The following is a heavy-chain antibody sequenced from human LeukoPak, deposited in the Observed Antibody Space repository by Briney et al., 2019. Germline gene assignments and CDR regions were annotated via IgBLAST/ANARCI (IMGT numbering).Heavy chain of an antibody. CDR3: ASGPTYYDYVWGSYRHECLDY. D-gene: IGHD3-16*02. Sequence: SETLSLTCAVYGGSFSGYYWSWIRQPPGKGLEWLGEINHSGSTNYNPSLKGRVTISVDTSKNQFSLKLSSVTAADTAVYYCASGPTYYDYVWGSYRHECLDYWGQGTLVTVSS. CDR2: INHSGST. J-gene: IGHJ4*02. CDR1: GGSFSGYY. V-gene: IGHV4-34*01.